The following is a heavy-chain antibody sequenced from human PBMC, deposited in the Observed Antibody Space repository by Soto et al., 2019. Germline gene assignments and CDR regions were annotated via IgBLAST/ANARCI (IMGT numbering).Heavy chain of an antibody. J-gene: IGHJ4*02. CDR1: GGSISSYY. CDR2: IYYSGST. D-gene: IGHD3-10*01. Sequence: SETLSLTCTVSGGSISSYYWSWIRQPPGKGLEWIWYIYYSGSTNYNPSLKSRVTISVDTSKNQFSLKLSSVTAADTAVYYCARGYYGWGSYCNPDYFDYGGQGTLVTVSS. CDR3: ARGYYGWGSYCNPDYFDY. V-gene: IGHV4-59*01.